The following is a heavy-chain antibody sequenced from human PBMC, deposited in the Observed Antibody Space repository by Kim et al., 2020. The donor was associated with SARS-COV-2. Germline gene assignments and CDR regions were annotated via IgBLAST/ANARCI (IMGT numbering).Heavy chain of an antibody. V-gene: IGHV3-33*01. CDR1: GFTFSSYG. J-gene: IGHJ6*02. Sequence: GGSLRLSCAASGFTFSSYGMHWVRQAPGKGLEWVAVIWYDGSNKYYADSVKGRFTISRDNSKNTLYLQMNSLRAEDTAVYYCARDIGGSGWYMTQLGYYYYGMDGWGQGTTVTVSS. D-gene: IGHD6-19*01. CDR2: IWYDGSNK. CDR3: ARDIGGSGWYMTQLGYYYYGMDG.